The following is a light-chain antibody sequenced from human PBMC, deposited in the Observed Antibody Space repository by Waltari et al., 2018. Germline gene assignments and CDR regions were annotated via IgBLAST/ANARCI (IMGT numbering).Light chain of an antibody. CDR2: DSS. J-gene: IGKJ5*01. Sequence: DTVLTQSPATLSLSPGERATLSCRAGQSVNFLAWYQQKPGQAPRLLIYDSSKRATGIPARFSGSGSGTDFTLTISSLEPEDFVVYYCLQRSNWPPTFGQGTRLEIK. V-gene: IGKV3-11*01. CDR1: QSVNF. CDR3: LQRSNWPPT.